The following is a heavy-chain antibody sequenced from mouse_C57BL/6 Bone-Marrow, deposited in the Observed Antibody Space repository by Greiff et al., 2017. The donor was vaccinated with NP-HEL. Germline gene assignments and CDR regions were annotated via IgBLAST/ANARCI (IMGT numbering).Heavy chain of an antibody. Sequence: ESGPGLVKPSQSLSLTCSVTGYSITSGYYWNWIRQFPGNKLEWMGYISYDGSNNYNPSLKNRISITRDTSKNQFFLKLNSVTTEDTATYYCARLPMVTTLYYAMDYWGQGTSVTVSS. CDR2: ISYDGSN. J-gene: IGHJ4*01. CDR3: ARLPMVTTLYYAMDY. V-gene: IGHV3-6*01. D-gene: IGHD2-2*01. CDR1: GYSITSGYY.